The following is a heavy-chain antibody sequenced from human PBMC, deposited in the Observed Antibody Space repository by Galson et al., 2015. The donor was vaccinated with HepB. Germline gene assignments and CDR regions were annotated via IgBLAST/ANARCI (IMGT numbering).Heavy chain of an antibody. CDR2: ININTGSP. CDR1: GYVFNNYA. D-gene: IGHD5-12*01. CDR3: ARGRYGDYANDAFDI. Sequence: SVKVSCKASGYVFNNYAMNWVRQAPGQGLEWMGWININTGSPTYAQGFRGRFAFSLDTSIITAYLEISSLKAEDTAIYYCARGRYGDYANDAFDIWGQGTTVTVSS. V-gene: IGHV7-4-1*02. J-gene: IGHJ3*02.